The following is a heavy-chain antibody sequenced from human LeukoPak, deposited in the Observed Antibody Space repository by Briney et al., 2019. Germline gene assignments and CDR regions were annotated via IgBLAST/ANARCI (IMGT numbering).Heavy chain of an antibody. CDR1: NGSISSGSYY. CDR3: ASLRERSYYARGFDY. J-gene: IGHJ4*02. Sequence: PSETLSLTCTVSNGSISSGSYYWGWIRQPPGKGLEWIGSIYYSGSTYYNPSLKSRVTISVDTSKNQFSLKLSSVTAADTAVYYCASLRERSYYARGFDYWGQGTLVTVSS. V-gene: IGHV4-39*01. CDR2: IYYSGST. D-gene: IGHD1-26*01.